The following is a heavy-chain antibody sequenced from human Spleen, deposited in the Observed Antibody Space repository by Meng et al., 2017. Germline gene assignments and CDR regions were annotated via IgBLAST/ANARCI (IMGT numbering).Heavy chain of an antibody. J-gene: IGHJ4*02. CDR3: ARRGRNGPPDYFDY. V-gene: IGHV3-20*04. CDR1: GFTFDDYG. Sequence: GESLKISCAASGFTFDDYGMSWVRQAPGKGLEWVSGINWNGGSTGYADSVKGRFTISRDNAKNSLYLQMNSLRAEDTALYYCARRGRNGPPDYFDYWGQGTLVTVSS. CDR2: INWNGGST. D-gene: IGHD2-8*01.